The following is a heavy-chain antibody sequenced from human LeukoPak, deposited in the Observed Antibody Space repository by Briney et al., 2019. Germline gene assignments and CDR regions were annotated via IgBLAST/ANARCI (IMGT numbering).Heavy chain of an antibody. CDR3: ARDPIGAAKGNWFDP. D-gene: IGHD2-15*01. CDR1: GGTFSSYA. CDR2: IIPIFGTA. J-gene: IGHJ5*02. Sequence: ASVNVSCKASGGTFSSYAISWVRQAPGQGLEWMGWIIPIFGTANYAQKFQGRVTITTDESTSTAYMELSSLRSEDTAVYYCARDPIGAAKGNWFDPWGQGTLVTVSS. V-gene: IGHV1-69*05.